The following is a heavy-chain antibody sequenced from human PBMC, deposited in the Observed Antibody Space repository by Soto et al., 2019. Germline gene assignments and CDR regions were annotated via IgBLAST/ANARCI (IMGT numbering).Heavy chain of an antibody. CDR3: ARDPLYCSSTSCYPLDGMDV. CDR1: GYTFTSYG. CDR2: ISADNGNT. Sequence: QVQLVQSGAEVKKPGASVKVSCKASGYTFTSYGISWVRQAPGQGLEWMGWISADNGNTNYAQKLQGRVTMTTDTSTSTAYMELRSLRSDDTAVYYCARDPLYCSSTSCYPLDGMDVWGQGTTVTVSS. J-gene: IGHJ6*02. D-gene: IGHD2-2*01. V-gene: IGHV1-18*04.